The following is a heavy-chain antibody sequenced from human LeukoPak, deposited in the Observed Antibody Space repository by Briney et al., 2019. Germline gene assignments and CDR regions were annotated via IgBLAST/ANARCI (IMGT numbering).Heavy chain of an antibody. CDR1: GGSISSYY. Sequence: SETLSLTCTVSGGSISSYYWSWIRQPPGKGLEWIGYIYYSGSTNYNPSLKSRVTISVDTSKNQFSLKLSSVTAADTAVYYCARAGGLNSGFASYYFDYWGQGTLVTVSS. CDR3: ARAGGLNSGFASYYFDY. D-gene: IGHD6-19*01. J-gene: IGHJ4*02. CDR2: IYYSGST. V-gene: IGHV4-59*01.